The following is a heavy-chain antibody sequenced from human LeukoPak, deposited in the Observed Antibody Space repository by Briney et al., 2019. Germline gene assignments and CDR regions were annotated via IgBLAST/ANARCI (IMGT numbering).Heavy chain of an antibody. J-gene: IGHJ4*02. V-gene: IGHV3-7*01. CDR1: GFSFSSYW. CDR2: INQDGSAK. CDR3: ASSHDSSGSD. D-gene: IGHD3-22*01. Sequence: PGGSLRLSCAASGFSFSSYWMSWVRQAPGKGLEWVANINQDGSAKYYVDSVKGRFTISRDNAKTSVYLQMNSLRDEDAAVYYCASSHDSSGSDWGQGTLVIVSS.